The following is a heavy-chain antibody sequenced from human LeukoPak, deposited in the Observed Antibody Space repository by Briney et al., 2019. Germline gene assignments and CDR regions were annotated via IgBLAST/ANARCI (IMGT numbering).Heavy chain of an antibody. CDR1: GFTVSSNY. CDR3: ARTGGYYGDYPSDY. J-gene: IGHJ4*02. CDR2: IYSGGST. V-gene: IGHV3-66*01. Sequence: GGSLRLSCAASGFTVSSNYMSWVRQAPGKGLEWVSVIYSGGSTYYADSVKGRFTISRDNSKNTLYLQMNSLRAEDTAVYYCARTGGYYGDYPSDYWGQGTLVTVSS. D-gene: IGHD4-17*01.